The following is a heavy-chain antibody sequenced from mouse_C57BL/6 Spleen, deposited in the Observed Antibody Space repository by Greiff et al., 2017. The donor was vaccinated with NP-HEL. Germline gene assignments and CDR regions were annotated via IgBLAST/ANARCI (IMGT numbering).Heavy chain of an antibody. V-gene: IGHV10-1*01. D-gene: IGHD4-1*01. CDR3: VRLTGKGGYYAMDY. Sequence: EVQVVESGGGLVQPKGSLKLSCAASGFSFNTYAMNWVRQAPGKGLEWVARIRSKSNNYATYYADSVKDRFTISRDDSESMLYLQMNNLKTEDTAMYYCVRLTGKGGYYAMDYWGQGTSVTVSS. J-gene: IGHJ4*01. CDR1: GFSFNTYA. CDR2: IRSKSNNYAT.